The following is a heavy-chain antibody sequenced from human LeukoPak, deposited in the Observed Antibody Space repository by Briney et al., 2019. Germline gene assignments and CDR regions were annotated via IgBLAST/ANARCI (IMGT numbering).Heavy chain of an antibody. D-gene: IGHD2-2*01. CDR2: IWYDGSNK. CDR3: AKEAHCSSTSCHQTRPRLDP. CDR1: GFTFSSYG. J-gene: IGHJ5*02. V-gene: IGHV3-33*06. Sequence: PGRSLRLSCAASGFTFSSYGMHWVRQAPGKGLEWVAVIWYDGSNKYYADSVKGRFTISRDNSKNTLYLQMNSLRAEDTAVYYCAKEAHCSSTSCHQTRPRLDPWGQGTLVTVSS.